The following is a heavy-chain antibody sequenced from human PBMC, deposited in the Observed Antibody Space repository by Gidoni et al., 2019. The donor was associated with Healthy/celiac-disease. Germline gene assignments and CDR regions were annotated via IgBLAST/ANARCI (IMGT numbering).Heavy chain of an antibody. CDR2: IYYSGST. Sequence: QLQLQESGPGLVKPSETLSLTCTVSGGSISSSSYYWGWIRQPPGKGLEWLGSIYYSGSTYYNPSLKSRVTISVDTSKNQFSLKLSSVTAADTAVYYCARLSLSVATIKFDPWGQGTLVTVSS. D-gene: IGHD5-12*01. V-gene: IGHV4-39*01. J-gene: IGHJ5*02. CDR3: ARLSLSVATIKFDP. CDR1: GGSISSSSYY.